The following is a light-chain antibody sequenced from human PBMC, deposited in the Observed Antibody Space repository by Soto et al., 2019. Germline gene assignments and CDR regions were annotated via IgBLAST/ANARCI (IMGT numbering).Light chain of an antibody. V-gene: IGLV2-23*03. J-gene: IGLJ1*01. Sequence: QSALTQPASVSGSPGQSITISCTGTSSDVGSYNLVSWYQQYSGKAPKLIIYEGNKRPSGVSNRFSGSKSGNTASLTIYGLQPEDEADYYCCSFAGSNTFVFGTGTKVTVL. CDR2: EGN. CDR3: CSFAGSNTFV. CDR1: SSDVGSYNL.